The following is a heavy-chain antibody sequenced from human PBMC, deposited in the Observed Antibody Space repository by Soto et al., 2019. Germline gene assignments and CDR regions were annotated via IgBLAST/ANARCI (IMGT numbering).Heavy chain of an antibody. CDR3: ARMGIGYCSGDSCYSYAEAPAV. D-gene: IGHD2-15*01. Sequence: QVQLQESGPGLVRPSETLSLTCTVSGVSISSFYWSWIRQPPGKGLEWIGYFYFSGRTTYNPSLRSRITISKDKSKNQFSLSLSSVTAADTAVYSCARMGIGYCSGDSCYSYAEAPAVWGQGNLVTVSS. CDR2: FYFSGRT. CDR1: GVSISSFY. J-gene: IGHJ4*02. V-gene: IGHV4-59*08.